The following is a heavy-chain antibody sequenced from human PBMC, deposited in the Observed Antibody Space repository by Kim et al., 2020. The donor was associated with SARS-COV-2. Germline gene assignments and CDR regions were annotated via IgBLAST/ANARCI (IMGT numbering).Heavy chain of an antibody. CDR2: INHSGST. J-gene: IGHJ6*02. Sequence: SETLSLTCAVYGGSFSGYYWSWIRQPPGKGLEWIGEINHSGSTNYNPSLKSRVTISVDTSKNQFSLKLSSVTAADTAVYYCAVWGGYGGKNYYYYGMDVWGQGTTVTVSS. V-gene: IGHV4-34*01. CDR3: AVWGGYGGKNYYYYGMDV. CDR1: GGSFSGYY. D-gene: IGHD3-16*01.